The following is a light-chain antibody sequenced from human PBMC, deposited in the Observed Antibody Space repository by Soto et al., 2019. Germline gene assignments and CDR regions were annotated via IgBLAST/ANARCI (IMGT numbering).Light chain of an antibody. CDR2: EVT. Sequence: QSVLTQPASVSGSPGQSIAISCTVTSGDVGGYDYVSWYQQHPDKAPKLMIYEVTKRPSWVSNRFSGSKSGNTASLTISGLQPEDEADYYCSSHTSGSTRVFGRGTKVTVL. CDR1: SGDVGGYDY. V-gene: IGLV2-14*01. CDR3: SSHTSGSTRV. J-gene: IGLJ1*01.